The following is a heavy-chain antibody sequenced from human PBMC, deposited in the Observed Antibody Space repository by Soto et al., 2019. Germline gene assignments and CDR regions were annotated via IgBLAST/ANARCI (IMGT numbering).Heavy chain of an antibody. CDR2: IYRAGSA. J-gene: IGHJ3*02. D-gene: IGHD3-3*02. CDR3: ASRILVSDTFDI. V-gene: IGHV3-53*02. CDR1: GFSGSSTF. Sequence: EVQLVETGGGLIQTGGSLRLSCAASGFSGSSTFMNWVRQAPGKGLAWVSVIYRAGSAYYADSVKGRFAIYRDISKNTLYLQMNSLRADDTAVYYCASRILVSDTFDIWGQGTVVTVSS.